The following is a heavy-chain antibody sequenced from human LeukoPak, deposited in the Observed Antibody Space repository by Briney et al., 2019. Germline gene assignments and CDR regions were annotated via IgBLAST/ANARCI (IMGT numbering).Heavy chain of an antibody. J-gene: IGHJ3*02. CDR2: INHSGST. D-gene: IGHD3-16*02. V-gene: IGHV4-34*01. CDR1: GGSFSGYY. Sequence: SETLSLTCAVYGGSFSGYYWSWIRQPPGKGLEWIGEINHSGSTNYNPSLKNRGTISVDTSTNQFSLKLSSVTSAGTGVYYCARMSYVWGSYRPRNAFDIWGQGTLVTVSS. CDR3: ARMSYVWGSYRPRNAFDI.